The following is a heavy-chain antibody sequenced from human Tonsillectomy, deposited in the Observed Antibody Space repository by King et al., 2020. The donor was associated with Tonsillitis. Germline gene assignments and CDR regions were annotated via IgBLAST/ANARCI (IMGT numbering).Heavy chain of an antibody. Sequence: VQLVESGAEVKKPGSSVKVSCKASGGTFSSYAISGVRQAPGQGLEWMGGIIPIFGTANYAQKFQGRVTITADESTSTAYMELSSLRSEDTAVYYCDAHPIAVGRAGSGYWGQGTLVTVSS. J-gene: IGHJ4*02. V-gene: IGHV1-69*01. D-gene: IGHD6-19*01. CDR2: IIPIFGTA. CDR3: DAHPIAVGRAGSGY. CDR1: GGTFSSYA.